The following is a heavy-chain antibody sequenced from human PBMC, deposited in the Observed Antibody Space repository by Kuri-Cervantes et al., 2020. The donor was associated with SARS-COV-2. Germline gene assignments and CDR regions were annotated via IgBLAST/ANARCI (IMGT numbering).Heavy chain of an antibody. J-gene: IGHJ3*02. D-gene: IGHD6-13*01. CDR2: IYSCGST. CDR1: GFTVSSNY. CDR3: AGYGSRAAAGTMAFDI. Sequence: GGSLRLSCAASGFTVSSNYMSWVRQAPGKGLEWVSVIYSCGSTYYADSVKGRFTISRDNSKNTLYLQMNSLRAEDTAVYYCAGYGSRAAAGTMAFDIWGQGTMVTVSS. V-gene: IGHV3-66*03.